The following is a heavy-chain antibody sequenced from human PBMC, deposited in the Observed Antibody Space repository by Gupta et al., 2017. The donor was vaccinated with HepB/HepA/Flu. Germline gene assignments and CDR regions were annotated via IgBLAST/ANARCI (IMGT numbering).Heavy chain of an antibody. D-gene: IGHD2-2*02. J-gene: IGHJ4*02. Sequence: EVQLVESGGGLVKPGGSLRLSCAASGFTFSSYSMNWVRQAPGKGLEWVSSISSSSSYIYYADSVKGRFTISRDNAKNSLYLKMNSLRAEETAVYYCARDPRYCSSTSCYRGLPDYWGQGTLVTVSS. CDR2: ISSSSSYI. V-gene: IGHV3-21*01. CDR3: ARDPRYCSSTSCYRGLPDY. CDR1: GFTFSSYS.